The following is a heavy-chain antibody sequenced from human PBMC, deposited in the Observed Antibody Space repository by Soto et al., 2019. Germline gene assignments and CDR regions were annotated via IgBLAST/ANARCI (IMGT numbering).Heavy chain of an antibody. D-gene: IGHD3-3*01. V-gene: IGHV3-15*01. CDR3: AKAGWDDFWSTSTYYFDY. J-gene: IGHJ4*02. Sequence: EVQLVESGGGLVKPGGSLRLSCAASGFTFSNAWMSWVRQAPGKGLEWVGRIKSKTDGGTTDYAAPLKGRFTISRDDSKNTLYLQMNGLRAEDTALYFCAKAGWDDFWSTSTYYFDYWGGGTLVTVSS. CDR2: IKSKTDGGTT. CDR1: GFTFSNAW.